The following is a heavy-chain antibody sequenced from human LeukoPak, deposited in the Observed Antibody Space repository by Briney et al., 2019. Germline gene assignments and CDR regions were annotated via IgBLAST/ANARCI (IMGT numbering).Heavy chain of an antibody. J-gene: IGHJ4*02. Sequence: PGRSLRLSCAASGFTFDDYAMHWVRQAPGKGLEWVSAVTGSGSATDYADFVKGRFTISRDNSKNTLYLQMNSLRAEDTAVYYCAKRFGESYGHFDYWGQGTLVTVSS. CDR3: AKRFGESYGHFDY. CDR1: GFTFDDYA. CDR2: VTGSGSAT. D-gene: IGHD3-10*01. V-gene: IGHV3-23*01.